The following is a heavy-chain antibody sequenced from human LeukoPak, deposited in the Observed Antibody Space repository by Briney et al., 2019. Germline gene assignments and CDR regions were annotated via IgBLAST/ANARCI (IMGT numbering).Heavy chain of an antibody. CDR1: GFTFSSYS. Sequence: GGSLRLSCAASGFTFSSYSVNWVRQAPGKGLEWVSSISSSSSYIYYADSVKGRFTISRDNAKNSLYLQMNSLRAEDTAVYYCARGMATIGVSVDYWGQGTLVTVSS. D-gene: IGHD5-24*01. V-gene: IGHV3-21*01. CDR2: ISSSSSYI. CDR3: ARGMATIGVSVDY. J-gene: IGHJ4*02.